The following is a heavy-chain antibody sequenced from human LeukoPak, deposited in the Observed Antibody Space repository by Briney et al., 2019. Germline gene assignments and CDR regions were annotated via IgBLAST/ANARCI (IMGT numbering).Heavy chain of an antibody. D-gene: IGHD6-19*01. CDR1: GYTFTSFH. CDR3: ARDSSGWTVDY. Sequence: ASVKVSFKASGYTFTSFHMHWVRQAPGQGLEWMGMIIPSDGSTGSAQKFQGRVTMTRDTSTSTVYMELSSLRSEDTAVIYCARDSSGWTVDYWGQGTLVTVSA. V-gene: IGHV1-46*01. CDR2: IIPSDGST. J-gene: IGHJ4*02.